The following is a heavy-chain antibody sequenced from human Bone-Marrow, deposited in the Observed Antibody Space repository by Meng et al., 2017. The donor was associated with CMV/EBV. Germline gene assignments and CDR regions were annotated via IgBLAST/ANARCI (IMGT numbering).Heavy chain of an antibody. CDR2: INHSGST. CDR1: GGSFSGYY. Sequence: GSLRLSCAVYGGSFSGYYWSWIRQPPGKGLEWIGEINHSGSTNYNPSLKSRVTISVDTSKIQFSLKLSSVTATDTAVYDCAVWKLRWYNTPTRAFDIWGQGTMVTVSS. V-gene: IGHV4-34*01. CDR3: AVWKLRWYNTPTRAFDI. D-gene: IGHD4-23*01. J-gene: IGHJ3*02.